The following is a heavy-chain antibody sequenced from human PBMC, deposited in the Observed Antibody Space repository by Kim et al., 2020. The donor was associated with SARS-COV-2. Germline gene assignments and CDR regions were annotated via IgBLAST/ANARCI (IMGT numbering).Heavy chain of an antibody. V-gene: IGHV3-23*01. Sequence: GGSLRLSCAASGFTFSSYAMSWVRQAPGKGLEWVSAISGSGGSTYYADSVKGRFTISRDNSKNTLYLQMNSLRAEDTAVYYCAKAPVLRFLEWLSLPPDYWGQGTLVTVSS. CDR1: GFTFSSYA. J-gene: IGHJ4*02. CDR2: ISGSGGST. D-gene: IGHD3-3*01. CDR3: AKAPVLRFLEWLSLPPDY.